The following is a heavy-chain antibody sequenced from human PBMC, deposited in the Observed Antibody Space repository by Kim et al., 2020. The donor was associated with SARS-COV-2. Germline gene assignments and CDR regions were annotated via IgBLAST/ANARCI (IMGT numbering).Heavy chain of an antibody. CDR3: AKDRYGSGSTYYHH. V-gene: IGHV3-30*18. CDR2: ISHDGRDQ. D-gene: IGHD3-10*01. Sequence: GGSLRLSCAASGFSFSSYAMNWVRQAPGKGLEWVAFISHDGRDQYYADSVKGRFTIYRDNSKNTLYLQMNSLSAEDTAVYYWAKDRYGSGSTYYHHWGQGALVTVS. J-gene: IGHJ4*02. CDR1: GFSFSSYA.